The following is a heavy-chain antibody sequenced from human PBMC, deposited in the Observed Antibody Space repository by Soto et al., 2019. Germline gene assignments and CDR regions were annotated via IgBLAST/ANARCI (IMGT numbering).Heavy chain of an antibody. CDR3: AREPMVRAAHGFDM. J-gene: IGHJ3*02. CDR2: INPNRVGP. D-gene: IGHD3-10*01. Sequence: QVQLVQSGAEVKKPGASVKVSCKASGYTFTGHYMHWVGQAPGQGLEWLGWINPNRVGPNYAQKFQGRVTMTRDTSISTAYMELSRLRSDDTAVYYCAREPMVRAAHGFDMWGQGTMVTVSS. V-gene: IGHV1-2*02. CDR1: GYTFTGHY.